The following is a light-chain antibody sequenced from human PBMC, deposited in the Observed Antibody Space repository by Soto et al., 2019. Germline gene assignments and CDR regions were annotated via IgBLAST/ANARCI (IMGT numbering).Light chain of an antibody. CDR3: VQGTHWPWT. V-gene: IGKV2-30*01. CDR1: QGLVYSDGNTF. CDR2: QVS. J-gene: IGKJ1*01. Sequence: DVVMTQSPLSLSVTLGQPASISCRSSQGLVYSDGNTFLNWFRQRPGQSPRRLIYQVSNRDSGVPARFSGSGSGTDYTLTISGVEAEDVGIYYCVQGTHWPWTFGQGTKVEIK.